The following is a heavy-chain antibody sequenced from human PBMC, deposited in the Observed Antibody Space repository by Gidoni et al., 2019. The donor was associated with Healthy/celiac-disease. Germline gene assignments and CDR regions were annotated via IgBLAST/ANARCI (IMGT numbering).Heavy chain of an antibody. CDR2: ISSDGSSA. J-gene: IGHJ6*02. CDR3: VREWGV. CDR1: RFTFSSYA. D-gene: IGHD7-27*01. Sequence: QVQLVESGGGVVQPGRSLRLSCAASRFTFSSYALHWVRQAPGKGLEWVAVISSDGSSAYYAASVKGRFTISRDNSKKTLSLQMSSLRPEDTAVYYCVREWGVWGQGTTVTVSS. V-gene: IGHV3-30-3*01.